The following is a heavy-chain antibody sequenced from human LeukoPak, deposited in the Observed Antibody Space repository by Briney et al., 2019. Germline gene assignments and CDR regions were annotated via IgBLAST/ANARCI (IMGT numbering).Heavy chain of an antibody. Sequence: GGSLRLSCAASGFTFDDYTMHWVRQAPGKGLEWVSLIRWDGNSTYYADSVKGRFTISRDNSKNTLYLQMNSLRAEDTAVYYCARSQNNYFLDYWGQGTLVTVSS. CDR2: IRWDGNST. J-gene: IGHJ4*02. D-gene: IGHD5-24*01. CDR1: GFTFDDYT. V-gene: IGHV3-43*01. CDR3: ARSQNNYFLDY.